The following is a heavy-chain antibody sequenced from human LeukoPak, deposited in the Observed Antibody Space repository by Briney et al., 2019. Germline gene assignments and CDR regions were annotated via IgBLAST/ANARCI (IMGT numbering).Heavy chain of an antibody. D-gene: IGHD6-13*01. CDR1: GFTFSGSA. CDR2: IRSKANSYAT. Sequence: GGSLRLSCAASGFTFSGSAIHWVRQASGKGLEWVGRIRSKANSYATAYAASVEGRFTISRDDSKNTAYLQINSLKTEDTAVYYCTSSPSIAATGTKWGFEYWGQGTLVTVSS. V-gene: IGHV3-73*01. J-gene: IGHJ4*02. CDR3: TSSPSIAATGTKWGFEY.